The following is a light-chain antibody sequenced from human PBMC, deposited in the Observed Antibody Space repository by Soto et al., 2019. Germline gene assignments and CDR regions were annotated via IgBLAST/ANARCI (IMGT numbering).Light chain of an antibody. CDR2: GSS. Sequence: EIVLTQSPGTLSLSPGERATLSCRTSQSVNSSFLAWYQQKPGQAPRLLVYGSSTRAAGVPDRFSGSGSGTDFTLTISRLEPEDFAVYYCQQYGRSPLLYTFGQGTKLGVK. CDR1: QSVNSSF. CDR3: QQYGRSPLLYT. V-gene: IGKV3-20*01. J-gene: IGKJ2*01.